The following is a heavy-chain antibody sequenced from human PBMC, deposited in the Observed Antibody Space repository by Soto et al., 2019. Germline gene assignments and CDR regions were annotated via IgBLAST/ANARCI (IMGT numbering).Heavy chain of an antibody. D-gene: IGHD3-3*01. Sequence: QITLKESGPTLVKPTQTLTMTCTFSGFSLSTSGVGVGWIRQPPGKALEWLALIYWDDDKRYSPSLKSTLTITKDNAKNQVVLTMTNMDPVDTATYYCAHSYCTWSGYYDEGHFDYWGQGTLVTVSS. CDR2: IYWDDDK. CDR1: GFSLSTSGVG. CDR3: AHSYCTWSGYYDEGHFDY. J-gene: IGHJ4*02. V-gene: IGHV2-5*02.